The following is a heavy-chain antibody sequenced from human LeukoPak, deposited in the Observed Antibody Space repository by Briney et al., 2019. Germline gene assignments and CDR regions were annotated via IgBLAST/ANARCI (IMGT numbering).Heavy chain of an antibody. Sequence: GASVKVSCKASGGTFSSYAISWVRQAPGQGLEWMGRIIPIFGIANYAQKFQGRVTITADKSTSTAYMELSSLRSEDTAVYYCARDGDSTESLDYWGQGTLVTVSS. CDR3: ARDGDSTESLDY. V-gene: IGHV1-69*04. D-gene: IGHD4-11*01. J-gene: IGHJ4*02. CDR1: GGTFSSYA. CDR2: IIPIFGIA.